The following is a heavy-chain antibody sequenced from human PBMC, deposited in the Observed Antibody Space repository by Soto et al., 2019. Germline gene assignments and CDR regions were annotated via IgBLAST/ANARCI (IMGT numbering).Heavy chain of an antibody. CDR3: ARQSVGASGTYGVGD. CDR2: IYYSGST. Sequence: QLQLPESGPGLVKPSETLSLTCTVSGGSISSGSYYWGWIRQPPGKGLEWIGSIYYSGSTYYNPSLKSRVTISVDTSKNQFSLKLSSVTAADTAVFYCARQSVGASGTYGVGDWGQGALVTVSS. J-gene: IGHJ4*02. CDR1: GGSISSGSYY. V-gene: IGHV4-39*01. D-gene: IGHD3-10*01.